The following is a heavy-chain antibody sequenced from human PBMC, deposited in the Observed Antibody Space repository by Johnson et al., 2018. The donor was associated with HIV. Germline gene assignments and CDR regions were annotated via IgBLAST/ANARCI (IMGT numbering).Heavy chain of an antibody. CDR3: ARAGVVFSTASHDAFDI. V-gene: IGHV3-30*02. CDR2: IRYDGSNK. CDR1: GFTFSSYG. D-gene: IGHD2-21*01. Sequence: QVQLVESGGGVVQPGRSLRLSCAASGFTFSSYGMHWVRQAPGKGLEWVAFIRYDGSNKYYADSVRCRFTISRDNSKNTLYLQMNSLRAEDTAVYYCARAGVVFSTASHDAFDIWGQGTMVTVSS. J-gene: IGHJ3*02.